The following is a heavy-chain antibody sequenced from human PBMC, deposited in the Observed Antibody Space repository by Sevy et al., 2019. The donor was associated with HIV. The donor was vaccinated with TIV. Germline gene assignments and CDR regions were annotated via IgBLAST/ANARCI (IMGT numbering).Heavy chain of an antibody. CDR2: ISSSSSTI. Sequence: GGSLRLSCAASGFTFSSYSMNWVRQAPGKGLEWVSYISSSSSTIYYADSVKGRFTISRDNAKNSLYLQMNSLRDEDTAVYYCARFAVQGDNYYYYYGMDVWGQGTTVTVSS. D-gene: IGHD3-10*01. CDR3: ARFAVQGDNYYYYYGMDV. V-gene: IGHV3-48*02. J-gene: IGHJ6*02. CDR1: GFTFSSYS.